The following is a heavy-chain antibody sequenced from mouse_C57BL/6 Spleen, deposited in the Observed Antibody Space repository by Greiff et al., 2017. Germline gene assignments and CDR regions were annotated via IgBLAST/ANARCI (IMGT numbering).Heavy chain of an antibody. CDR3: ARDQDGNFDY. CDR2: IDPSDSYT. CDR1: GYTFTSYW. J-gene: IGHJ2*01. D-gene: IGHD2-3*01. V-gene: IGHV1-59*01. Sequence: QVQLQQPGAELVRPGTSVKLSCKASGYTFTSYWMHWVKQRPGQGLEWIGVIDPSDSYTNYNQKFKGKATLTVDTSSSTAYMQLSSLTSEDSAVYYCARDQDGNFDYWGQGTTLTVSS.